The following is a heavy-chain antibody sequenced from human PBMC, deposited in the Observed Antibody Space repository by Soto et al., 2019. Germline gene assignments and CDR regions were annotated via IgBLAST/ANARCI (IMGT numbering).Heavy chain of an antibody. Sequence: QVHLQESGPGLVAPSGTLSLTCTLSGGSVRAPDWWNWVRQSPDKGLEWIAEVHISGHSNYNPSLRRRVSVSIDSSKNQFYLNLNSLTAADTAIYYCARVRQGCSANNCYFNPWGQGTQVTISS. J-gene: IGHJ1*01. CDR2: VHISGHS. V-gene: IGHV4-4*02. D-gene: IGHD1-1*01. CDR3: ARVRQGCSANNCYFNP. CDR1: GGSVRAPDW.